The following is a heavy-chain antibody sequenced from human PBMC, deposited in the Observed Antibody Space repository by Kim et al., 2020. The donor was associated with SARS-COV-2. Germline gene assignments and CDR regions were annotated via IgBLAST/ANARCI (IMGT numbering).Heavy chain of an antibody. V-gene: IGHV4-39*01. CDR3: ARHIRWQGTYYFDY. CDR2: IYYSGST. CDR1: GGSISSSSYY. D-gene: IGHD2-15*01. Sequence: SETLSLTCTVSGGSISSSSYYWGWIRQPPGKGLEWIGSIYYSGSTYYNPSLKSRVTISVDTSKNQFSLKLSSVTADTAVYYCARHIRWQGTYYFDYWGQGTLVTVSS. J-gene: IGHJ4*02.